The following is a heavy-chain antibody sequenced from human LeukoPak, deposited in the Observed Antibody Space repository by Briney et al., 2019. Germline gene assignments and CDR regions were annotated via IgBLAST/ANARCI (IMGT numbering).Heavy chain of an antibody. D-gene: IGHD5-18*01. CDR2: IYYSGST. CDR1: GGSISSYY. J-gene: IGHJ4*02. CDR3: ARDMGYSYGKFDY. V-gene: IGHV4-59*01. Sequence: SETLSLTCTVSGGSISSYYWSWIRQPPGKGLEWIGYIYYSGSTNYNPSLKSRVTISVDTSKNQFSLKLSSVTAADTAVYYCARDMGYSYGKFDYWGQGTLVTVSS.